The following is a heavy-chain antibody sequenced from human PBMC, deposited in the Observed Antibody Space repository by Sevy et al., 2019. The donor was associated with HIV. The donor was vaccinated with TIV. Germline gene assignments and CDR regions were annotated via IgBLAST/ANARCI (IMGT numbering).Heavy chain of an antibody. CDR3: AGAAVGTVIGYSCGSDFDS. CDR2: ISMSGNHI. Sequence: GGSLRLSCAASGFTFRSYTMNWLRQAPGKGLEWVACISMSGNHIYYADSVKGRFTISRDNAKNSVFLQLNSLRVDDTAMYCCAGAAVGTVIGYSCGSDFDSWGRGTQVTVSS. D-gene: IGHD5-18*01. CDR1: GFTFRSYT. V-gene: IGHV3-21*01. J-gene: IGHJ4*02.